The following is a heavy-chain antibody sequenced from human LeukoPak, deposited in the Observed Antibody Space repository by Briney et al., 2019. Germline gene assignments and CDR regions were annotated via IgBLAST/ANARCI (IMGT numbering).Heavy chain of an antibody. Sequence: SETLSLTCTVSGGSISSGRYYWSWIRQPAGKGLEWIGRIYISGSTNYNPSLKGRVTISVDTSKNQFSLKLSSVTAADTAVYYCARRNWYYGSGSYPNNWFDPWGQGTLVTVSS. CDR1: GGSISSGRYY. D-gene: IGHD3-10*01. CDR2: IYISGST. J-gene: IGHJ5*02. V-gene: IGHV4-61*02. CDR3: ARRNWYYGSGSYPNNWFDP.